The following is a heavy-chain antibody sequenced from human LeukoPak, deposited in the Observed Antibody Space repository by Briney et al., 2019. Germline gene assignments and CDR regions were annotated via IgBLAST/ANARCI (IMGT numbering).Heavy chain of an antibody. CDR2: ISSTSTYI. CDR1: GFTFSSYS. J-gene: IGHJ6*03. CDR3: ARDPGGDHYYYYMDV. V-gene: IGHV3-21*01. Sequence: GGSLRLPCAASGFTFSSYSMNWVRQAPGKGLEWVSSISSTSTYIDYVDSVKGRFTISRDNAKNSLYLQMDSLRAEDTAVYYCARDPGGDHYYYYMDVWGKGTTVTISS. D-gene: IGHD2-21*02.